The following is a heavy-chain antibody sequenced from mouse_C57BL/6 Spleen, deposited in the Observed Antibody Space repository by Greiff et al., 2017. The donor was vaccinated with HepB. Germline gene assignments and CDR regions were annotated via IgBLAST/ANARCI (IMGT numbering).Heavy chain of an antibody. CDR1: GYTFTDYY. V-gene: IGHV1-76*01. CDR3: ARSRDGYYGHFDV. Sequence: VQLQQSGAELVRPGASVKLSCKASGYTFTDYYINWVKQRPGQGLEWIARIYPGSGNTYYNEKFKGKATLTAEKSSSTAYMQLSSLTSEDSAVYFGARSRDGYYGHFDVWGTGTTVTVSS. D-gene: IGHD2-3*01. J-gene: IGHJ1*03. CDR2: IYPGSGNT.